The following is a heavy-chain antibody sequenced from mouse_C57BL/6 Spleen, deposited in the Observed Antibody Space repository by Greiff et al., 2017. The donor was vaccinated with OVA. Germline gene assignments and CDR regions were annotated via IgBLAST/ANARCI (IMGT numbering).Heavy chain of an antibody. V-gene: IGHV1-81*01. Sequence: VQLQESGAELARPGASVKLSCKASGYTFTSSGISWVKQRTGQGLEWIGEIYPRSGDTSYNEKFKGKATLTADKSSSTAYMELRSLTSEDSAVYFCARRSELLNYFDYWGQGTTLTVSS. J-gene: IGHJ2*01. CDR2: IYPRSGDT. CDR3: ARRSELLNYFDY. CDR1: GYTFTSSG.